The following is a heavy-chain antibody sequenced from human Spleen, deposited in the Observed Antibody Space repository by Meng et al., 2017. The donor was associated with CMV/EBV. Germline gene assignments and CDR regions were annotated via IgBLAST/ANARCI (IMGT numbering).Heavy chain of an antibody. V-gene: IGHV1-69*10. CDR3: ARDRGYCTSTSCSPGFDP. J-gene: IGHJ5*02. CDR1: TFSKYG. D-gene: IGHD2-2*01. CDR2: IIPSLNLA. Sequence: TFSKYGISWVRQAPGQGLEWIGGIIPSLNLANYAQNFQGRVTITADTSTSTDHMELTNVRSEDTAVYYCARDRGYCTSTSCSPGFDPWGQGTLVTVSS.